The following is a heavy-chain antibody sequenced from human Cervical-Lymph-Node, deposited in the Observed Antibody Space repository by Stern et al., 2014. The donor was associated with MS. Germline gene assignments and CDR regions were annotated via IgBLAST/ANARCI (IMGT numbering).Heavy chain of an antibody. CDR1: GFTFKSYT. CDR3: AKYAQSFDS. D-gene: IGHD2-2*01. V-gene: IGHV3-30*14. CDR2: VIYNGTNK. Sequence: VQLVESGGGVVQPGRSLRLSCAASGFTFKSYTMQWVRQAPGQGLEWVAVVIYNGTNKYYADSVQGRFTISRDNYKNTLCLQMNSLRPEDSAVYYCAKYAQSFDSWGQGTLVTVSS. J-gene: IGHJ4*02.